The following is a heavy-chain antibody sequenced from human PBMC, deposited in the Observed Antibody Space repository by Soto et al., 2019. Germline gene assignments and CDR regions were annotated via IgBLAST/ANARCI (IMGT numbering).Heavy chain of an antibody. CDR1: GGSTSSDNY. Sequence: SETLSLTCTVSGGSTSSDNYWSWIRQPPGKGLEWIGYIYYSGNTDYNPSLKSRLAISIDTSKNQFSLKLSSVTAADTAVYFCAREGGESSDGLYYFDSWGQGSLVTVSS. V-gene: IGHV4-30-4*01. CDR3: AREGGESSDGLYYFDS. D-gene: IGHD3-16*01. CDR2: IYYSGNT. J-gene: IGHJ4*02.